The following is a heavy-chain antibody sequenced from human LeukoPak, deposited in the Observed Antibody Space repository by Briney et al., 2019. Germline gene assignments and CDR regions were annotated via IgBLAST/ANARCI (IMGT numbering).Heavy chain of an antibody. D-gene: IGHD6-19*01. J-gene: IGHJ5*02. Sequence: PGGSLRLSCGASGFTFSNYWMTWVRQAPGKGLEWVANINRDASEKYYVDSVKGRFTISRDNAKNSLYLQMNSLRAEDTAVYYCARDHSSGWYSWFDPWGQGTLVTVSS. CDR1: GFTFSNYW. CDR3: ARDHSSGWYSWFDP. CDR2: INRDASEK. V-gene: IGHV3-7*01.